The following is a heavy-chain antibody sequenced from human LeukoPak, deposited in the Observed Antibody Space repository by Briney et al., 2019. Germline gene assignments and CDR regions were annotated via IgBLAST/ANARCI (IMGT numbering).Heavy chain of an antibody. V-gene: IGHV3-74*01. D-gene: IGHD2-15*01. J-gene: IGHJ5*02. Sequence: GGSLRLSCVVSEFTFSRCWMHWVRQARGKGRVSVSRINNVGSRTTYADSVKDRFTNSRDNAKNTVSLQMNNLRDDDTAVYYCVRETDCTVGSCYLSRWLDPWGQGTLVTVSS. CDR3: VRETDCTVGSCYLSRWLDP. CDR1: EFTFSRCW. CDR2: INNVGSRT.